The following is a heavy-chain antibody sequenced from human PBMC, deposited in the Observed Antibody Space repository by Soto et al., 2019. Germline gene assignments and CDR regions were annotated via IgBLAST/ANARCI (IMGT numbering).Heavy chain of an antibody. V-gene: IGHV1-2*04. CDR1: GYTFTGYY. Sequence: QVQLVQSGAEVKKPGASVKVSCKASGYTFTGYYMHWVRQAPGQGLEWMGWINPNSGGTNYAQKFQGWVNMTRDTTISTAYLELSRLRSGDTAVYYFARSVRVSDGIDVWGQGNTVTISS. CDR2: INPNSGGT. D-gene: IGHD3-10*01. CDR3: ARSVRVSDGIDV. J-gene: IGHJ6*02.